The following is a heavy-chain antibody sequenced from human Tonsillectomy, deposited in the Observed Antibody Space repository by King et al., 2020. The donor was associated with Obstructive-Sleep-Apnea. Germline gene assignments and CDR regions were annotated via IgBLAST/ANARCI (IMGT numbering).Heavy chain of an antibody. CDR3: ARGDYLASRVLRGDYYYGMDV. D-gene: IGHD3-22*01. Sequence: VQLVESGGGVVQPGRSLRLSCAASGVTFSSDAMHWVRQAPGKGLEWVALISYDGIIKYYADSVKGRFTSSRDNSKNTLFLQMNSLGAEDTAIYFCARGDYLASRVLRGDYYYGMDVWGQGTTVTVSS. V-gene: IGHV3-30-3*01. CDR1: GVTFSSDA. CDR2: ISYDGIIK. J-gene: IGHJ6*02.